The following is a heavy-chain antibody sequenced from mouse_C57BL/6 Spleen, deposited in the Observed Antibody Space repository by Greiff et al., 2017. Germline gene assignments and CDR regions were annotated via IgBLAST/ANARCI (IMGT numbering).Heavy chain of an antibody. Sequence: VQLQQSGPELVQPGASVKIPCKASGYTFTDYNMDWVKQSHGKSLEWVGDINPNTGGTIYNQKVKGKATLNVHKSSSTAYMELRSLTSEDTAVYDCARAYYDCYFDYWGQGTTLTVSS. V-gene: IGHV1-18*01. CDR3: ARAYYDCYFDY. CDR2: INPNTGGT. J-gene: IGHJ2*01. CDR1: GYTFTDYN. D-gene: IGHD2-4*01.